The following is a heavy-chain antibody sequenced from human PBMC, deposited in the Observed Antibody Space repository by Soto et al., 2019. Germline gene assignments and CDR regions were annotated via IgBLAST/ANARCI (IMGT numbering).Heavy chain of an antibody. CDR1: GYTFTGYY. CDR2: INPNSGGT. D-gene: IGHD6-6*01. CDR3: ARGGIAARGNAFDP. J-gene: IGHJ5*02. Sequence: ASVKVSCKASGYTFTGYYMHWVRQAPGQGLEWMGWINPNSGGTNYAQKFQGRVTMTRDTSISTAYMELSRLRSDDTAVYYRARGGIAARGNAFDPWGQGTLVTVSS. V-gene: IGHV1-2*02.